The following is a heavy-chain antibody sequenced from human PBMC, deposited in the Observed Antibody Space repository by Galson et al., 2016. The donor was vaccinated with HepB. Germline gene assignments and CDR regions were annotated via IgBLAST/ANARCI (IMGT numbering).Heavy chain of an antibody. D-gene: IGHD2-21*02. CDR3: ASRYCGGDCYIDYFQH. V-gene: IGHV1-69*13. CDR2: IIPIFGTA. Sequence: SVKVSCKASGDTFSSYAISWVRQAPGQGLEWMGGIIPIFGTANYAQKFQGRVTITADEATSTAYMELSSLRSEDTAVYFCASRYCGGDCYIDYFQHWGQGTLVTVSS. CDR1: GDTFSSYA. J-gene: IGHJ1*01.